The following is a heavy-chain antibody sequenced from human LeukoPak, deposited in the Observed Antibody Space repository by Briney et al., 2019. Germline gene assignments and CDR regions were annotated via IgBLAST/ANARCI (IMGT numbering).Heavy chain of an antibody. CDR3: ARWGSGWYYFDY. Sequence: SETLSLTCTVSGGSITSHNWNWIRQPPGKGLEWIGDIYNSGSPNYNPSLKSRVTISVDTSKNQFSLKLSSVTAADTAVYYCARWGSGWYYFDYWGQGTLVTVSS. D-gene: IGHD6-19*01. J-gene: IGHJ4*02. CDR2: IYNSGSP. CDR1: GGSITSHN. V-gene: IGHV4-59*11.